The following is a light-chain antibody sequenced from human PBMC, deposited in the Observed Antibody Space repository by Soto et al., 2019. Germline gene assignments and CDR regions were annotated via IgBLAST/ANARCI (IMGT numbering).Light chain of an antibody. CDR3: QQYDTSPPMYT. V-gene: IGKV3-20*01. Sequence: EIVLTQSPGTLSLSPGERATLSCRASQSVDSTYLPWYQQKPDQSPRLLIYATSTRAAGIPDRFSGSGFGTDFTLTISRLEPDDVAVYYCQQYDTSPPMYTFGQGTKVDIK. CDR1: QSVDSTY. J-gene: IGKJ2*01. CDR2: ATS.